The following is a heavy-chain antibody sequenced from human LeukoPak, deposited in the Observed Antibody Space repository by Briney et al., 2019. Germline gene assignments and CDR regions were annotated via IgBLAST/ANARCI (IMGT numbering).Heavy chain of an antibody. CDR2: IYSGDST. J-gene: IGHJ5*02. CDR1: GFTVSSNY. CDR3: ARMVGYGDYNWFDP. Sequence: GGSLRLSCAASGFTVSSNYMSWVRQAPGKGLEWVSVIYSGDSTYYADSVKGRFSISRDSSKNTLYLQMNSLKAEDTAVYYCARMVGYGDYNWFDPWGQGTLVTVSS. V-gene: IGHV3-53*01. D-gene: IGHD4-17*01.